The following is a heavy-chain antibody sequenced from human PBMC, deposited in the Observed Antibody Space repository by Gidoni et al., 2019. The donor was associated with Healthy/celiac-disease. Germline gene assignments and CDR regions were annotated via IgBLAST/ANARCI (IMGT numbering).Heavy chain of an antibody. CDR1: GRSLRSCDYY. D-gene: IGHD4-17*01. Sequence: HVQLQESRPVLVTPSQTLSLTCHVSGRSLRSCDYYWSWIRQPHGKGLEWIGYIYYSGSTYYNPYLKSRVTISVDTSKNQFSLKRSSVTAADTAVYYCARVGPPEDYGDYVGNAFDIWGQGTMVTVSS. CDR3: ARVGPPEDYGDYVGNAFDI. J-gene: IGHJ3*02. CDR2: IYYSGST. V-gene: IGHV4-30-4*01.